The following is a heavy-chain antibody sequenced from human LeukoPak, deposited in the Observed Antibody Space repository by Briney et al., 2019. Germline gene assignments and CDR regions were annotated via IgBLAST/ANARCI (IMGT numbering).Heavy chain of an antibody. D-gene: IGHD1-1*01. Sequence: SETLSLTCTVSGGSISSYYWSWIRQPPGKGPEWIGYIYYSGSTNYNPSLKSRFTISVDTSKNQFSQKLSSVTAADTAVYYCARDRTQLERWGYYYYGMDVWGKGTTVTVSS. CDR3: ARDRTQLERWGYYYYGMDV. V-gene: IGHV4-59*01. J-gene: IGHJ6*04. CDR2: IYYSGST. CDR1: GGSISSYY.